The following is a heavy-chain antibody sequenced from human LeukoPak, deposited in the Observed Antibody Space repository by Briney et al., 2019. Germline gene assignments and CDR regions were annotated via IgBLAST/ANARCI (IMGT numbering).Heavy chain of an antibody. J-gene: IGHJ4*02. CDR1: GFTFSSYS. Sequence: GGSLRLSCAASGFTFSSYSMNWVRQAPGKGLEWVSYISSSSSTLYYADSVKGRFTISRDNAKNSLYLQMNSLRDEDTAVYYCARGVNDYVWGSYRYNDYWGQGTLVTVSS. CDR3: ARGVNDYVWGSYRYNDY. V-gene: IGHV3-48*02. D-gene: IGHD3-16*02. CDR2: ISSSSSTL.